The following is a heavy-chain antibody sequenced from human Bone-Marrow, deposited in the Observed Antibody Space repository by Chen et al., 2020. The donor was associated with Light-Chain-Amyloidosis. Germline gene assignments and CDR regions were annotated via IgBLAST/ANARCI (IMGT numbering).Heavy chain of an antibody. CDR2: IREDGNEK. J-gene: IGHJ4*02. Sequence: EVRLVESGGGLVQPGGSMKLSCAASGSPFSRYFMSWVRQAPGKGLEWVANIREDGNEKYYVQSVKGRFTISRDNAKNAVYLQMHSLGAEDSAIYFCARESSVAAPYYLDYWGQGIRVTVSA. V-gene: IGHV3-7*01. CDR1: GSPFSRYF. D-gene: IGHD6-25*01. CDR3: ARESSVAAPYYLDY.